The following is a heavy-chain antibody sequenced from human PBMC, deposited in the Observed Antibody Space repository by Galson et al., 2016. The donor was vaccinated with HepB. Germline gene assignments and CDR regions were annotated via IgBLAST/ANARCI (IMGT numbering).Heavy chain of an antibody. CDR2: ISSSGGTT. J-gene: IGHJ3*02. CDR3: VKEGYQELSDGAFDI. D-gene: IGHD2-2*01. CDR1: GFTFSSYA. V-gene: IGHV3-23*01. Sequence: SLRLSCAASGFTFSSYAMSWVRQAPGKGLEWVSAISSSGGTTYYADSVKGRFTISRDNSKNTLYLQMNSLRAEDTAVYFCVKEGYQELSDGAFDIWGQGTMVTVSS.